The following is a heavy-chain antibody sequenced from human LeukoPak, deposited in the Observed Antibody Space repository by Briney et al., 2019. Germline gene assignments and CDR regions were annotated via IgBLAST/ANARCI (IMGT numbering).Heavy chain of an antibody. CDR2: INPNGDST. CDR3: ARAAGDTYGYRYYFDS. Sequence: ASVKVSCTASGYTFTSYYIHWVRQAPGQGLEWMGLINPNGDSTDYAQKFQGRVTMTRDTSTSTVYMEPSSLRSEDAAVYYCARAAGDTYGYRYYFDSWGQGTLVTVSS. D-gene: IGHD5-18*01. V-gene: IGHV1-46*01. J-gene: IGHJ4*02. CDR1: GYTFTSYY.